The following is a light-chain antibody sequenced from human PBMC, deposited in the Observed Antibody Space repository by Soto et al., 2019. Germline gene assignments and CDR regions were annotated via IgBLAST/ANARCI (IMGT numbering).Light chain of an antibody. J-gene: IGLJ1*01. CDR2: DVT. Sequence: QSALTQPASVSASPGQSITISCTGTSSDVGGYNYVSWYQHQPGKAPKLIIYDVTYRPSGVSNRFSASKSGTTASLTISGLQAEDEADYYCSSYTKSSTLYVFGTGTKVTVL. V-gene: IGLV2-14*03. CDR1: SSDVGGYNY. CDR3: SSYTKSSTLYV.